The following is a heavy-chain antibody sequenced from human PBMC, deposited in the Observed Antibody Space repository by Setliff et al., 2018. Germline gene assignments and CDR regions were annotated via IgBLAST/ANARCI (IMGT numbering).Heavy chain of an antibody. CDR3: VRSGKFGMRFWFDQ. D-gene: IGHD1-26*01. V-gene: IGHV1-2*02. J-gene: IGHJ5*02. CDR2: INPDSGDT. CDR1: GFGFTTFG. Sequence: ASVKVSCKTSGFGFTTFGFSWVRQAPGQGLEWMGWINPDSGDTHSAQKFQGRVTMTRDTSINTAYMELGSLTSDDTAFYYCVRSGKFGMRFWFDQWGQGTLVTVSS.